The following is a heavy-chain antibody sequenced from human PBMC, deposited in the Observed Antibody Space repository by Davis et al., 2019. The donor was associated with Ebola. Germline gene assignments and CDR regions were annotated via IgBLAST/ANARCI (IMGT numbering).Heavy chain of an antibody. CDR3: ARDSRSTNVDWYFDL. D-gene: IGHD5/OR15-5a*01. J-gene: IGHJ2*01. CDR1: GFTFSSYS. CDR2: ISSSSTI. V-gene: IGHV3-48*01. Sequence: GESLKISCAASGFTFSSYSMNWVRQAPGKGLEWVSYISSSSTIYYADSVKGRFTISRDNAKNSLYLQMNSLRAEDTAVYYCARDSRSTNVDWYFDLWGRGTLVTVSS.